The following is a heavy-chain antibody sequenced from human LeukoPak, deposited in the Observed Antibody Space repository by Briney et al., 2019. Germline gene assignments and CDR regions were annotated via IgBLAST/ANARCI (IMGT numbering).Heavy chain of an antibody. D-gene: IGHD6-13*01. CDR3: AKDEGGIAAAGSLDY. V-gene: IGHV3-9*01. CDR2: ISWNSGSI. J-gene: IGHJ4*02. CDR1: GFTFDDYA. Sequence: GGSLRLSCAASGFTFDDYAMHWVRQAPGKGLEWVSGISWNSGSIDYADSVKGRFTISRDNAKNSLYLQMNSLRAEDTALYYCAKDEGGIAAAGSLDYWGQGTLVTVSS.